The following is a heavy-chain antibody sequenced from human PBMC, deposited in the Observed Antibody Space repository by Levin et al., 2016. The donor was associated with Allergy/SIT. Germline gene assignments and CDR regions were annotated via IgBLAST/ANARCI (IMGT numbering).Heavy chain of an antibody. J-gene: IGHJ4*02. V-gene: IGHV4-59*08. Sequence: SETLSLTCTVSGGSISNYCWSWIRQPPGKGLEWIGYIYYSGSTNYNPSLKSRVSISADTSKNQVSLKLNSVTAADTAVYYCARGKYDTLTTYFQSASDYWGQGTLVTVSS. CDR2: IYYSGST. CDR3: ARGKYDTLTTYFQSASDY. CDR1: GGSISNYC. D-gene: IGHD3-9*01.